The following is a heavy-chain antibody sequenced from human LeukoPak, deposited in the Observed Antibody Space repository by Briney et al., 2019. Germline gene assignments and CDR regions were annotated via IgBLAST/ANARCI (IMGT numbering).Heavy chain of an antibody. CDR3: ARLTGGSFVFDY. V-gene: IGHV4-38-2*01. D-gene: IGHD1-26*01. CDR2: IYHSGST. J-gene: IGHJ4*02. CDR1: GYSISSGYY. Sequence: PSETLSLTCAVSGYSISSGYYGGGSRQPPGKGLEWSGIIYHSGSTYYNPSLKGRITIAVDTSKNQFSLKLSSVTAADTAVYYCARLTGGSFVFDYWGQGTLVTVSS.